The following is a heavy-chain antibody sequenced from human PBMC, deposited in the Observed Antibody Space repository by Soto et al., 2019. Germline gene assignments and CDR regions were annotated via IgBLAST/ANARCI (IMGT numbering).Heavy chain of an antibody. D-gene: IGHD3-3*01. J-gene: IGHJ6*02. CDR1: GFTFSSYS. CDR2: ISSSSSTI. V-gene: IGHV3-48*02. CDR3: ARDLSYDFWSGCMDV. Sequence: GGSLRLSCAASGFTFSSYSMNWVRQAPGKGLEWVSYISSSSSTIYYADSVKGRFTISRDNAKNSLYLQMNSLRDEDTAVYYCARDLSYDFWSGCMDVWGQGTTVTVSS.